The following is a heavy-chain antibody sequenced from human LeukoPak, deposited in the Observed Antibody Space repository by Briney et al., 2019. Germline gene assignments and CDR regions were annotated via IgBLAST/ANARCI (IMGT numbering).Heavy chain of an antibody. D-gene: IGHD2-2*02. J-gene: IGHJ5*02. Sequence: GGSLRLSCAASGFTFSSYAMQWVRQAPGKGLEWVAGISYDGSNKYYADSVKGRFTISRDSSKNTLYLQMNSLRAEDTAVYYCVRDAQLLYGNWFDPWGQGTLVTVSS. V-gene: IGHV3-30-3*01. CDR1: GFTFSSYA. CDR3: VRDAQLLYGNWFDP. CDR2: ISYDGSNK.